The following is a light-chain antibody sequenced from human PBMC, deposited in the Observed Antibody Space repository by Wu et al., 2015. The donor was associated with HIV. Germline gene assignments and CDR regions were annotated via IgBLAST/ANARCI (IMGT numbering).Light chain of an antibody. CDR1: QSVNSNF. CDR3: QQYDTSPPAIT. J-gene: IGKJ5*01. V-gene: IGKV3-20*01. Sequence: ESVLTQSPGTLSLSPGDRATLSCRASQSVNSNFLAWYQQKPAQPPRLLIYDASSRAIGVPDRFSGSGSGTDFTLTISRLEPEDFAVYYCQQYDTSPPAITFGQGTRLEIK. CDR2: DAS.